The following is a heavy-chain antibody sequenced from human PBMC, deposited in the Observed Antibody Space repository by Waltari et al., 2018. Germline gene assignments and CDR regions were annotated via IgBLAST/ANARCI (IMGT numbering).Heavy chain of an antibody. J-gene: IGHJ4*02. CDR3: ASLRDNYYDSSGYYDY. V-gene: IGHV4-59*01. CDR2: IYYSGST. CDR1: GGSISSYY. D-gene: IGHD3-22*01. Sequence: QVQLQESGTGLVKPSETLSLTCTVSGGSISSYYWSWIRQPPGKGLEWIGYIYYSGSTNYNPSLKSRVTISVDTSKNQFSLKLSSVTAADTAVYYCASLRDNYYDSSGYYDYWGQGTLVTVSS.